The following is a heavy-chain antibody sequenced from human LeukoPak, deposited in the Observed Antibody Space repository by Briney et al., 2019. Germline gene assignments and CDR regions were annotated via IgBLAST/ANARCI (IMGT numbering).Heavy chain of an antibody. Sequence: PSETLSLTCTVSGGSISSSGYYWGWIRQPPGKGLEWIGTNYYSGSTYYNPSLKSRVTVSVDTSKNQFSLKLSSVTAADTAVYYCARDSPYYDSSGYPAYWGQGTLVTVSS. D-gene: IGHD3-22*01. V-gene: IGHV4-39*02. J-gene: IGHJ4*02. CDR3: ARDSPYYDSSGYPAY. CDR2: NYYSGST. CDR1: GGSISSSGYY.